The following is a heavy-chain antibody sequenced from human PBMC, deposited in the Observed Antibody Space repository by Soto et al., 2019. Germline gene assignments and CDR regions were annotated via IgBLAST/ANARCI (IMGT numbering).Heavy chain of an antibody. V-gene: IGHV1-3*01. J-gene: IGHJ4*02. CDR1: GYTFTSHT. D-gene: IGHD2-21*02. CDR2: INAGKGNT. CDR3: ARSIVVVTALDY. Sequence: ASVKASCKASGYTFTSHTIHWVRQAPGQRLEWMGWINAGKGNTKYSENFQGRVTMTRDTPASTAYMELSSLRSEDTAVYYCARSIVVVTALDYWGQGTLVTVS.